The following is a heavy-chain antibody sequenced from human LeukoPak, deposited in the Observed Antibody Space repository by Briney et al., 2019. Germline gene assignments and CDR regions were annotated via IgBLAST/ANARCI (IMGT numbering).Heavy chain of an antibody. CDR2: IRDSGEA. CDR1: GFSISDYY. Sequence: GGSQRLSCAVSGFSISDYYMSWVRQAPGKGLEWVGLIRDSGEALYADFARGRFAISRDESEYTLYLQMNSLRVEDTAVYFCARDRAANQDWVEFDPWGQGTPVIVSS. CDR3: ARDRAANQDWVEFDP. J-gene: IGHJ5*02. D-gene: IGHD3/OR15-3a*01. V-gene: IGHV3-66*03.